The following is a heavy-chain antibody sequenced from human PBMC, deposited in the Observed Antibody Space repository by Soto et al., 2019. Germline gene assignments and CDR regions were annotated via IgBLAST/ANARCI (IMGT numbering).Heavy chain of an antibody. CDR1: GGSFNNFF. V-gene: IGHV4-34*01. Sequence: SETLSLTCAVYGGSFNNFFWSWIRQSPGKGLEWIGEINHTGSTNYNPSLKSRVTISVDTSKNQFSLRLSSVTAADTAVYYCASQVGVPSNWVGVAWGQGTLVTVSS. CDR2: INHTGST. D-gene: IGHD6-13*01. CDR3: ASQVGVPSNWVGVA. J-gene: IGHJ5*02.